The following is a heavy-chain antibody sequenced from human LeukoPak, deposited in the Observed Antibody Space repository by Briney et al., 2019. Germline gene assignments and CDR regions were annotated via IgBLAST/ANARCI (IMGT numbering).Heavy chain of an antibody. J-gene: IGHJ5*01. Sequence: ASVKVSCRASGFTVTGAYMHWGRQAPGQGLEWMGWINPNSGETRYEQKFQGRVTMTRDTSIDTVHMELGSLTSDDTAVYYCARVLFNSGYDSWGQGTLVTVSS. D-gene: IGHD3-9*01. V-gene: IGHV1-2*02. CDR2: INPNSGET. CDR3: ARVLFNSGYDS. CDR1: GFTVTGAY.